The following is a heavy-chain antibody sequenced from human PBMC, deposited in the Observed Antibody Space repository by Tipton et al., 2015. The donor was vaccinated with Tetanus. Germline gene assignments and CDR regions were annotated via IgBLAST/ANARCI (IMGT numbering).Heavy chain of an antibody. V-gene: IGHV3-9*01. CDR2: IGWNGGSI. CDR1: GFTFDDYA. Sequence: SLRLSCAASGFTFDDYAMHWVRQAPGKGLEWVSGIGWNGGSIGYADSVKGRITISRDNFKNIMYLQMNSLRAEDTAVYYCARDLGAGYYFDYWGQGTLVTVSS. CDR3: ARDLGAGYYFDY. D-gene: IGHD4-17*01. J-gene: IGHJ4*02.